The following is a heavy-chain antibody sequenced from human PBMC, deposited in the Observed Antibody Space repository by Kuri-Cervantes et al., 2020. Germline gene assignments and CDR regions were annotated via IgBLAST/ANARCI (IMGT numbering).Heavy chain of an antibody. D-gene: IGHD5-24*01. CDR1: GGSVSSGSYY. J-gene: IGHJ4*02. CDR3: ARDGDGPFDY. Sequence: GSLRLSCTVSGGSVSSGSYYWSWIRQPPGKGLEWIGYIYYSGSTNYNPSLESRVTISVDTSKNQFSLKLSSVTAADTAVYYCARDGDGPFDYWGQGTLVTVSS. V-gene: IGHV4-61*01. CDR2: IYYSGST.